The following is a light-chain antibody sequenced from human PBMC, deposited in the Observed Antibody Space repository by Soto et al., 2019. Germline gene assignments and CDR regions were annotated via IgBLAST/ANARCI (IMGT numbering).Light chain of an antibody. CDR3: QQYYNWPPYT. V-gene: IGKV3-15*01. J-gene: IGKJ2*01. CDR1: QSVDTN. CDR2: GAS. Sequence: EVVMTQSPATLSVSPGDRATLSCTASQSVDTNVAWYQQKPGQAPRLLVHGASTRATGVPARFTGIGSGTDFTLTISGLQSDDFAVYYCQQYYNWPPYTFGQGTKLQIK.